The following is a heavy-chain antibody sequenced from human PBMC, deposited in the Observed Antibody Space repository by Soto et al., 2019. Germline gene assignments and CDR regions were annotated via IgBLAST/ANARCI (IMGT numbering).Heavy chain of an antibody. V-gene: IGHV3-73*01. J-gene: IGHJ4*02. CDR3: TGRTTGNDY. D-gene: IGHD4-17*01. CDR2: IRSKANSYAT. Sequence: TGGSLRRTSVASGCSFSSNAMHWVRQASGKGLEWVGRIRSKANSYATAYAASVKGRFTISRDDSKNTAYLQMNSLKTEDTAVYYCTGRTTGNDYWGQGSLVTVSS. CDR1: GCSFSSNA.